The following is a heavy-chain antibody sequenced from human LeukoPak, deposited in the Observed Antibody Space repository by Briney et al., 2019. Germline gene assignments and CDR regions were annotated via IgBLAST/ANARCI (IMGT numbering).Heavy chain of an antibody. CDR2: INHSGST. J-gene: IGHJ6*02. V-gene: IGHV4-34*01. Sequence: SETLSLTCAVYGGSFSGYYWSWIRQPPGEGLEWIGEINHSGSTNYNPSLKSRVTISVDTSKNQFSLKLSSVTAADTAVYYCARGHSSGWYEDYYYGMDVWGQGTTVTVSS. CDR1: GGSFSGYY. D-gene: IGHD6-19*01. CDR3: ARGHSSGWYEDYYYGMDV.